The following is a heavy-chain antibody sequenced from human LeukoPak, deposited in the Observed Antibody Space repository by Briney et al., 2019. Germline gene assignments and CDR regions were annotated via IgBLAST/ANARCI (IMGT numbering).Heavy chain of an antibody. Sequence: SESLSLTCTVSGGSISSYYWSWIRQPPGKGLEWIGYIYYSGSTNYNPSLKSRVTISVDTSKNQFSLKLSSVTAADTAVYYCARNDGDYRPRTFDYWGQGTLVTVSS. D-gene: IGHD4-17*01. CDR2: IYYSGST. J-gene: IGHJ4*02. CDR3: ARNDGDYRPRTFDY. V-gene: IGHV4-59*01. CDR1: GGSISSYY.